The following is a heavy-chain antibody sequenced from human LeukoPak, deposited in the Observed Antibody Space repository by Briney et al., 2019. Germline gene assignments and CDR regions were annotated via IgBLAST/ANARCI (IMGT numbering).Heavy chain of an antibody. CDR3: ARDGVYSTNFDAFDI. V-gene: IGHV1-2*02. D-gene: IGHD6-13*01. Sequence: ASVKVSCKTSGYSFNNYYMHSLRQAPGHGPEWMGWINPKSGGRDYAQTSQGRVNMTRDTSISTAYMELSGLRSADTAVYYCARDGVYSTNFDAFDIWGQGTMVTVSS. CDR2: INPKSGGR. CDR1: GYSFNNYY. J-gene: IGHJ3*02.